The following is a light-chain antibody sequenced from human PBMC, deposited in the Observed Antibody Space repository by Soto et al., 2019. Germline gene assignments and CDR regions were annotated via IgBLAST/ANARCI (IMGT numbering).Light chain of an antibody. J-gene: IGKJ2*01. CDR2: GAS. CDR3: HQYGTSPYT. Sequence: EIVLTQSPGTLSLSPGERATLSCRASQSVSSSYLLWYQQTPGQAPRLLMYGASSRATGIPDRFSGSGSGTDFTLTISRLEPEDFAVYFFHQYGTSPYTFGQGTKLEIK. CDR1: QSVSSSY. V-gene: IGKV3-20*01.